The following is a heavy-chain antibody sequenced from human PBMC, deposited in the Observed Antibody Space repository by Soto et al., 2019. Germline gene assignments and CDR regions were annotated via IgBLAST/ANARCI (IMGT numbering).Heavy chain of an antibody. CDR3: AEEIRGGGYSYGPRNV. D-gene: IGHD5-18*01. Sequence: SSVKVSCTASGVTFSSYSISWVPQAPGQGLEWMGGMIPIFGTANYAQKFQGRVTITAGESTSTAYMELSSLRAEDTAVYYWAEEIRGGGYSYGPRNVWGQGTTVTVSS. J-gene: IGHJ6*02. V-gene: IGHV1-69*13. CDR2: MIPIFGTA. CDR1: GVTFSSYS.